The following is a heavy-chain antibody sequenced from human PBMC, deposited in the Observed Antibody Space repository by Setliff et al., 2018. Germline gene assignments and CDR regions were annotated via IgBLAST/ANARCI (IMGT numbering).Heavy chain of an antibody. CDR2: IYYSGST. D-gene: IGHD3-22*01. Sequence: PSETLSLTCTVSGGSISSSSYYWGRIRQPPGKGLEWIGSIYYSGSTYYNPSLKSRVTISVDTSKNQFSLKLSSVTAADTAVYYCASVVEDYYDSSGRPDWRAFDIWGQGTMVTVSS. CDR1: GGSISSSSYY. J-gene: IGHJ3*02. V-gene: IGHV4-39*07. CDR3: ASVVEDYYDSSGRPDWRAFDI.